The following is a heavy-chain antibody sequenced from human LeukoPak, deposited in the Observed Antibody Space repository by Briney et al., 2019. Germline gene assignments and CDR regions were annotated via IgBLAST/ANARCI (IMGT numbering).Heavy chain of an antibody. CDR3: AKEGPDIAVAATGAFDI. D-gene: IGHD6-19*01. CDR2: ISGSGGST. CDR1: GFTFSSYA. J-gene: IGHJ3*02. V-gene: IGHV3-23*01. Sequence: GGSLRLSCAASGFTFSSYAMSWVRQAPGKGLEWVSAISGSGGSTYYADSVKGRFTFSRDNSKNTLYLQMNSLRAEDTAVYYCAKEGPDIAVAATGAFDIWGQGTMVTVSS.